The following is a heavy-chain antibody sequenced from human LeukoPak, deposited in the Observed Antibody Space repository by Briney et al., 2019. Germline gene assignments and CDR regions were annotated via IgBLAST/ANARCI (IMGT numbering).Heavy chain of an antibody. V-gene: IGHV3-7*03. CDR1: GFTFSSYS. Sequence: PGGSLRLSCAASGFTFSSYSMNWVRQAPGKGLEWVANIKQDGSEKYYVDSVKGRFTISRDNVKNSLYLQMNSLRAEDTAVYYCATRDYWGQGTLVTVSS. CDR2: IKQDGSEK. CDR3: ATRDY. J-gene: IGHJ4*02.